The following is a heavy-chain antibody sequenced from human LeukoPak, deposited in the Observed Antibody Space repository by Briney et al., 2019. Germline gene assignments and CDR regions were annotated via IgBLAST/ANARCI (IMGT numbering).Heavy chain of an antibody. D-gene: IGHD3-22*01. CDR1: GGSFSGYY. Sequence: SETLSLTCAVYGGSFSGYYWSWIRQPPGKGLEWIGEINHSGSTNYNPSLKSRVTISVDTSKNQFSLKLSSVTAADTAVYYCASFYDSSARVYRGGIWGQGTMVTVSS. J-gene: IGHJ3*02. V-gene: IGHV4-34*01. CDR3: ASFYDSSARVYRGGI. CDR2: INHSGST.